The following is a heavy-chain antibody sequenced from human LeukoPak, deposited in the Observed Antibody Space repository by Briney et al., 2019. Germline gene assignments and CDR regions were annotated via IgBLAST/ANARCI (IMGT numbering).Heavy chain of an antibody. V-gene: IGHV3-30*03. Sequence: PGRSLRLSCAASGFTFSSYGMHWVRQAPGKGLEWVAVISYDGSNKYYADSVKGRFTISRDNSKNTLYLQMNSLRAEDTAVYYCLSWSQDFDWLSPFDYWGQGTLVTVSS. D-gene: IGHD3-9*01. CDR3: LSWSQDFDWLSPFDY. CDR1: GFTFSSYG. CDR2: ISYDGSNK. J-gene: IGHJ4*02.